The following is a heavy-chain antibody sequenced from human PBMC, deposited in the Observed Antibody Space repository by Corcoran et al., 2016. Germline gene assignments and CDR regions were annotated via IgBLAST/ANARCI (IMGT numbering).Heavy chain of an antibody. D-gene: IGHD6-25*01. J-gene: IGHJ4*02. CDR3: ATLGAAVSY. Sequence: QVQVVQSGAEVKKPGASVKVSCKASGYSFTDYYRHWVRQAPGQGLEGMGWTNPNSGDTKYEQKFQGRVTMTRDATISTAYMELSSLRSDDTAVYYCATLGAAVSYWGQGTLVTVSS. CDR2: TNPNSGDT. V-gene: IGHV1-2*02. CDR1: GYSFTDYY.